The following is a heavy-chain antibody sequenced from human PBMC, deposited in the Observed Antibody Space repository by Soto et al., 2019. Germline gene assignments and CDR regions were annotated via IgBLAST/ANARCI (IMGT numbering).Heavy chain of an antibody. CDR3: AATHCSGGSCYSGGLDY. V-gene: IGHV1-58*02. Sequence: GASVKVSCKASGFTFTSSAMQWVRQARGQRLEWVGWIVVGSGNTNYAQKFQERVTITRDMSTSTAYMELSSLRSEDTAVYYCAATHCSGGSCYSGGLDYWGQGTLVTVSS. D-gene: IGHD2-15*01. CDR2: IVVGSGNT. J-gene: IGHJ4*02. CDR1: GFTFTSSA.